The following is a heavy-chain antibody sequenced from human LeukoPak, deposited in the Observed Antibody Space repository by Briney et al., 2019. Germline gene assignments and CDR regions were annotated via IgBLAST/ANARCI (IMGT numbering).Heavy chain of an antibody. V-gene: IGHV3-48*03. Sequence: TGGSLRLSCAASGFTFSSYEMNWVRQAPGKGLEWVSYISSSGSTIYYADSVKGRFTISRDNAKNSLYPQMNSLRAEDTAVYYCARANYGSGSPSDYWGQGTLVTVSS. CDR1: GFTFSSYE. J-gene: IGHJ4*02. D-gene: IGHD3-10*01. CDR2: ISSSGSTI. CDR3: ARANYGSGSPSDY.